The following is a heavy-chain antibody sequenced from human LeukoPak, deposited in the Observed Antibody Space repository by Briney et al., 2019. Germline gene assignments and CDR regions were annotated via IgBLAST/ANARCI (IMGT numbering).Heavy chain of an antibody. D-gene: IGHD2-2*01. CDR3: AREGGDIVVVPAAMGYSWFDP. J-gene: IGHJ5*02. V-gene: IGHV1-18*01. Sequence: ASVKVSCKASGYTFTSYGIGWVRHAPGQGLEWMGWISAYNGNTNYAQKLQGRVTMTTDTSTSTAYMGLRSLRSDDTAVYYCAREGGDIVVVPAAMGYSWFDPWGQGTLVTVSS. CDR1: GYTFTSYG. CDR2: ISAYNGNT.